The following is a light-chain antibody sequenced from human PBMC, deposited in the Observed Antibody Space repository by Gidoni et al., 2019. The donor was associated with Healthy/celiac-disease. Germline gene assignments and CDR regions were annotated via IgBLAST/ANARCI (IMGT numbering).Light chain of an antibody. CDR2: CAS. V-gene: IGKV4-1*01. J-gene: IGKJ2*01. CDR1: QSVLSSSINKNY. CDR3: QQYYSSPPYT. Sequence: EIVMTQSQDSLAVYLGESATINCKSSQSVLSSSINKNYLAWYQQTPGQPHKLLIYCASTRESGVPDRFSGSGSGTDFTLTISSLQAEDVAVYYCQQYYSSPPYTFXQXTKLEIK.